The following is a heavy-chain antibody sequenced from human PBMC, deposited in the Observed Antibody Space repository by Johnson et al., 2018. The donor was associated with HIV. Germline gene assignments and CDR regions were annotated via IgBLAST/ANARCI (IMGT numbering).Heavy chain of an antibody. Sequence: VHLVESGGGLMQPGGSLRLSCVASGFTVSNNFMSWVRQAPGKGLEWVSVIYSGGRTYYTDSVKGRFTISRDTAKNTLYLQMNSLRVEDTAVYYCARDPITPYERGPDAFDVWGQGTVVTVSS. CDR3: ARDPITPYERGPDAFDV. CDR1: GFTVSNNF. V-gene: IGHV3-53*01. CDR2: IYSGGRT. J-gene: IGHJ3*01. D-gene: IGHD2-21*01.